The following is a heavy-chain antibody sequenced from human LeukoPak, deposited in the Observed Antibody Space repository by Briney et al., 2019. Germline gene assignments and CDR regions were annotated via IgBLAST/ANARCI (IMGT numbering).Heavy chain of an antibody. CDR2: IKQDGSEK. D-gene: IGHD3-10*01. CDR1: GFTFSRFW. Sequence: GGSLRLSCAASGFTFSRFWMSWVRQAPGKGLEWVANIKQDGSEKYYVDSVKGRFTISRDNAKRSLDLQMNSLRAEDTAVYYCARVAVWGVILDYFHYWSLGTLVTVSS. J-gene: IGHJ4*02. V-gene: IGHV3-7*02. CDR3: ARVAVWGVILDYFHY.